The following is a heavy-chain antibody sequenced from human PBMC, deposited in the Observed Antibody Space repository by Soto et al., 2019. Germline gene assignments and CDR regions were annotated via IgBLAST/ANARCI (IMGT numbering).Heavy chain of an antibody. CDR1: GGSISSSSYY. V-gene: IGHV4-39*01. CDR2: IYYSGST. CDR3: ASPFPKGRHFDY. Sequence: QLQLQESGPGLVKPSETLSLTCTVSGGSISSSSYYWGWIRQPPGKGLEWIGSIYYSGSTYYNPSLKSRVTISVDTSKNQFSLKLSSVTAADTAVYYCASPFPKGRHFDYWGQGTLVTVSS. J-gene: IGHJ4*02.